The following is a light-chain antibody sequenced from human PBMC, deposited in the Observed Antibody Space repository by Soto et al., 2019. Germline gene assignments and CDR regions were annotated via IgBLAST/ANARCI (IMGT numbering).Light chain of an antibody. J-gene: IGKJ2*01. V-gene: IGKV1-8*01. CDR2: AAS. Sequence: AIRMTQSPSSFSASTGDRVTITCRASQGICSYLAWFQQKSGTAPQLLIYAASTLQSGIPSRFSGSGSGTDFTLTIGCLQSEDFATYYCQQYYNFPFTFGQGTKLEVK. CDR3: QQYYNFPFT. CDR1: QGICSY.